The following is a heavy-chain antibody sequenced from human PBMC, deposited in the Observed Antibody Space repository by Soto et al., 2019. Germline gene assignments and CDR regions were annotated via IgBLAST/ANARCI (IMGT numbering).Heavy chain of an antibody. Sequence: QITLKESGPTLVKPTQTLTLTCTFSGFSLSTSGVGVGWIRQPPGKALEWLALIYWDDDKRYTPSLKSRLTITKDTSKNQVVLTMTNMDPVDTVTYYCAHSLAASNYCDYAPVNSFVYWGQGTLVTVSS. J-gene: IGHJ4*02. CDR1: GFSLSTSGVG. V-gene: IGHV2-5*02. D-gene: IGHD4-17*01. CDR3: AHSLAASNYCDYAPVNSFVY. CDR2: IYWDDDK.